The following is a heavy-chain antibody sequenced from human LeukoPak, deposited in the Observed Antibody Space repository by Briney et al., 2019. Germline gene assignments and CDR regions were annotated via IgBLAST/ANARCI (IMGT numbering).Heavy chain of an antibody. D-gene: IGHD6-19*01. CDR1: GFTFDDYA. J-gene: IGHJ4*02. CDR2: ISWNSGSI. CDR3: AKDMFGQWLTMCDY. Sequence: GGSLRLSCAASGFTFDDYAMHWVRQAPGKGLEWVSGISWNSGSIGYADSVKGRFTISRDNAKNSLYLQMNSLRAEDTALYYCAKDMFGQWLTMCDYWGQGTLVTVSS. V-gene: IGHV3-9*01.